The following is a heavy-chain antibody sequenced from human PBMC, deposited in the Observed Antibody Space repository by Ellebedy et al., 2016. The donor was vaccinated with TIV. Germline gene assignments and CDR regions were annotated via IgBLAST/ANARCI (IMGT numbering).Heavy chain of an antibody. D-gene: IGHD3-22*01. J-gene: IGHJ2*01. V-gene: IGHV4-39*07. Sequence: SETLSLXCTVSGGSISSSSYYWGWIRQPPGKGLAWIGEISHSGSTSYNPSLKSRVTVSVDTSKNQFSLKLSSVTAADTAVYYCARGDSSGYLWYFDLWGRGTLVTVSS. CDR2: ISHSGST. CDR3: ARGDSSGYLWYFDL. CDR1: GGSISSSSYY.